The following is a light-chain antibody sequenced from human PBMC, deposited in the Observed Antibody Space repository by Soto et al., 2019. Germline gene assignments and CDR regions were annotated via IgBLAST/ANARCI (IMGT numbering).Light chain of an antibody. CDR3: QQYGSSPPRT. J-gene: IGKJ1*01. Sequence: TQSPATLSVSPVEGATLSCRASQGIGDTLAWYQHKPGQAPRLLIYGASYRATGIPDRFSASAAGTDFTLTISRLEPEDFAVYYCQQYGSSPPRTFGQGTKV. CDR1: QGIGDT. CDR2: GAS. V-gene: IGKV3-20*01.